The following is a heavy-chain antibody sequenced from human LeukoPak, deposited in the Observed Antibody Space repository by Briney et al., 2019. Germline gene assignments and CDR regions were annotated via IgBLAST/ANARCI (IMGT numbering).Heavy chain of an antibody. D-gene: IGHD3-22*01. J-gene: IGHJ5*02. Sequence: PSETLSLTCTVSGGSISSGYYWGWIRQPPGKGLEWIGSIYHSGSTYYNPSLKSRVTISVDTSKNQFSLKLSSVTAADTAVYYCARTAIYYYDSSGYYHNWFDPWGQGTLVTVSS. CDR3: ARTAIYYYDSSGYYHNWFDP. CDR1: GGSISSGYY. CDR2: IYHSGST. V-gene: IGHV4-38-2*02.